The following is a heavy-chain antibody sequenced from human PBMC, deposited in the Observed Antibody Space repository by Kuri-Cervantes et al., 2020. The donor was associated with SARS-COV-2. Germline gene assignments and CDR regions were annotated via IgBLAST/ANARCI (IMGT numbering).Heavy chain of an antibody. J-gene: IGHJ4*02. Sequence: ASVKVSCKASGYNFNISGIHWVRQAPGQGLEWMGWISGYNDNTNYAQNFQGRVTMTTDTSTSTAYMELRSLRSDDTAVYYCVRDGTVRLFDYWGQGTLVTVSS. CDR1: GYNFNISG. D-gene: IGHD1-1*01. V-gene: IGHV1-18*04. CDR2: ISGYNDNT. CDR3: VRDGTVRLFDY.